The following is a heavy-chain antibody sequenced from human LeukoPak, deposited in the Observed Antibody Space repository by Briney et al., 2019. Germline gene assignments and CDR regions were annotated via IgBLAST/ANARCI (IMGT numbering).Heavy chain of an antibody. D-gene: IGHD3-10*01. CDR2: IRPNSGGT. J-gene: IGHJ4*02. Sequence: ASVKVSCKASGYSFTGYYTHWVRQAPGQGLEWMGWIRPNSGGTNYAQKFQGRVTMTRDTSISTAYMELSGLRSDDTALYFCAREISVVRGVIDLDYWGQGTLVTVSS. CDR3: AREISVVRGVIDLDY. CDR1: GYSFTGYY. V-gene: IGHV1-2*02.